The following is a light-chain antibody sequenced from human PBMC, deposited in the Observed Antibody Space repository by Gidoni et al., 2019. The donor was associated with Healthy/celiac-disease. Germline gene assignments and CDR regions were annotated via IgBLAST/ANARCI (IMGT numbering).Light chain of an antibody. CDR3: QQSYSTPLT. CDR1: QSISSY. CDR2: AAS. Sequence: DIQMTQSPSSLSASVGDRVTITCRASQSISSYLNWYQQKPGKAPKLLIYAASSLQSRVPSRFSGRGSGTDFTLTISSLQPEDFATYYCQQSYSTPLTFGGGTKVEIK. J-gene: IGKJ4*01. V-gene: IGKV1-39*01.